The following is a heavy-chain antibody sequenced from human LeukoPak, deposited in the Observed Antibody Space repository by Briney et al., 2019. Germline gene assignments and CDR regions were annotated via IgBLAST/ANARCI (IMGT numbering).Heavy chain of an antibody. J-gene: IGHJ2*01. CDR2: IDTAGDT. CDR1: GFTFNNYD. CDR3: ARGFFDILTGYSPNWYFDL. D-gene: IGHD3-9*01. V-gene: IGHV3-13*01. Sequence: SGGSLRLSCAASGFTFNNYDMHWVRQATGKGLEWVSGIDTAGDTYYPDSVKGRFTISRENAKDSLFLQMNSLGAGDTAVYYCARGFFDILTGYSPNWYFDLWGRGTLVTVSS.